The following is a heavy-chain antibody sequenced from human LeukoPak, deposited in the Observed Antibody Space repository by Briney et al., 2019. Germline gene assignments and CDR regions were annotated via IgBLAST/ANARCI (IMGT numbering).Heavy chain of an antibody. CDR1: GYTFTGHY. J-gene: IGHJ4*02. D-gene: IGHD3-16*01. CDR2: INPHSGDT. CDR3: AKDRGPQWWGSFDY. Sequence: ASVKVSCKASGYTFTGHYIHWVRQAPGQGLEWMGWINPHSGDTNYAQSFQGRVTMTRDTSISTVYMDLSRLRSDDTAVYYCAKDRGPQWWGSFDYWGQGTLVTVSS. V-gene: IGHV1-2*02.